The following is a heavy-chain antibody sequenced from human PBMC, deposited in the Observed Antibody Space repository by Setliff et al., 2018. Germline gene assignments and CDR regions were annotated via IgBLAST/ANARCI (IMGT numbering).Heavy chain of an antibody. V-gene: IGHV1-2*02. Sequence: ASVKVSCKASGYNFTGYYMYWVRQAPGQGLEWMGWINHNSGGTNYAQKFQGRVSMTRDTSISTAFLELNGLRSDDTAVYYCTKDLKKWLQFGWYFDLWGRGTLVTVSS. CDR3: TKDLKKWLQFGWYFDL. J-gene: IGHJ2*01. D-gene: IGHD5-12*01. CDR2: INHNSGGT. CDR1: GYNFTGYY.